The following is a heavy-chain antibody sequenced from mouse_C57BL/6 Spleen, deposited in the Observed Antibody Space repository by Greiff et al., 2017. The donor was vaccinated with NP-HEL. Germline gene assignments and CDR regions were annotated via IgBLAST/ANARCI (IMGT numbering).Heavy chain of an antibody. CDR3: AKDTRYYSDSCATNYALDY. CDR1: GFTFSDYY. V-gene: IGHV5-16*01. CDR2: INSDGSST. J-gene: IGHJ4*01. D-gene: IGHD1-1*01. Sequence: EVKLMESEGGLVQPGSSMKLSCTASGFTFSDYYMAWVRQVPEKGLEWVAHINSDGSSTYYLDSLKGRFILSRANATNILYLQISRLKSEDTATYYCAKDTRYYSDSCATNYALDYWGQGTSVTVSS.